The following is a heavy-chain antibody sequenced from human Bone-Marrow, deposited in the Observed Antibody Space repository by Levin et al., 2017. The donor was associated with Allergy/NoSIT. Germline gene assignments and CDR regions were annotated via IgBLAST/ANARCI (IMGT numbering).Heavy chain of an antibody. Sequence: GESLKISCATSGFTFGSSTMSWVRQAPGKGLEWVSSIRGSGGSTHYTDSVRGRFTISRDNSKNTLFLQMNSLSVEDTAVYFCAKVAPGYGTGWYGGDQNWGQGTLVTVSS. D-gene: IGHD6-19*01. J-gene: IGHJ1*01. V-gene: IGHV3-23*01. CDR1: GFTFGSST. CDR2: IRGSGGST. CDR3: AKVAPGYGTGWYGGDQN.